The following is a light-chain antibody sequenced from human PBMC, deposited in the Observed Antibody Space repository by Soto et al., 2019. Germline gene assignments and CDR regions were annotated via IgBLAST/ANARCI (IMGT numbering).Light chain of an antibody. Sequence: EVVLTQSPATLSLSPGERATLSCRASQSVSSYLAWYQQKSGQPPRLLIYDTSNRATGIPARFSGSGSGTDFTLTISSLEPEDFAVYYCQQRSHWPFTFGPGTKVDIK. V-gene: IGKV3-11*01. CDR2: DTS. CDR3: QQRSHWPFT. CDR1: QSVSSY. J-gene: IGKJ3*01.